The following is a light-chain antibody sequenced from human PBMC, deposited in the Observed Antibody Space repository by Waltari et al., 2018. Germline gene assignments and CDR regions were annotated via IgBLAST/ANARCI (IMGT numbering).Light chain of an antibody. CDR3: IQGTHLPT. CDR2: QVS. Sequence: DVVMTQSPLSLPITPGQPASISCRSSQSLLHSAGKTYLSWYQQKPGQPPRRLIYQVSNRDSGVPDRFSGSGAGTDFTLKISRVEAEDVGVYYCIQGTHLPTFGGGTKVEIK. CDR1: QSLLHSAGKTY. V-gene: IGKV2-30*02. J-gene: IGKJ4*01.